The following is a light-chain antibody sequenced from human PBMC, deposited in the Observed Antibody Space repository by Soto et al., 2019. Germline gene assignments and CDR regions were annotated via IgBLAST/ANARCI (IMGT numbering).Light chain of an antibody. CDR2: DNN. V-gene: IGLV1-51*01. Sequence: QSVLTQPRSVSGSPGQSVTISCTGISGDVGVYNYVSWYQQHPGKVPKLLIYDNNKRPSGIPDRFSGSKSGTSATLGITGLQTGDEADYYCGTWDSTLSAVVFGGGTKLTVL. CDR3: GTWDSTLSAVV. CDR1: SGDVGVYNY. J-gene: IGLJ2*01.